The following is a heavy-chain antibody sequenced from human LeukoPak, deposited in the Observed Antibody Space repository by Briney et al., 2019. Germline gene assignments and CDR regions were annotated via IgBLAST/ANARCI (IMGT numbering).Heavy chain of an antibody. Sequence: PGGSLRLSCVASGFTFSSHNMNWVRQAPGKGLEWVSAISGSGGSTYYADSVKGRFTISRDNSKNTLYLQMNSLRAEDTAVYYCARQYYHDSSGYPFDYWGQGTLVTVSS. CDR2: ISGSGGST. CDR3: ARQYYHDSSGYPFDY. CDR1: GFTFSSHN. D-gene: IGHD3-22*01. V-gene: IGHV3-23*01. J-gene: IGHJ4*02.